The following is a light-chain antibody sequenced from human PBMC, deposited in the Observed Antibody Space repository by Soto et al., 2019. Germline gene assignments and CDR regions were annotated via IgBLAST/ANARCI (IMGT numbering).Light chain of an antibody. CDR1: QSVSSNY. CDR2: GAS. Sequence: EIVLTQSPGTLSLSPGERATLSCRASQSVSSNYLAWYQQKPGQAPRLLIYGASSRATVIPDRFSGSGSGTDFTLTISRLEPEDFAVYYCQQYGSSIFTFGPGTKVDIK. V-gene: IGKV3-20*01. CDR3: QQYGSSIFT. J-gene: IGKJ3*01.